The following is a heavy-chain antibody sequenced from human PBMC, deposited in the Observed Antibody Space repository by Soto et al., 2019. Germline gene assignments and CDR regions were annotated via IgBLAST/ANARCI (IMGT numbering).Heavy chain of an antibody. D-gene: IGHD2-8*01. Sequence: GGSLRLSCAASGLTFSTSSMNWVRQAPGKGPEWVSSISTSSTFKYYADSVKGRFTISRDNAENSLYLQMNSLTAEDAAVYYCAKRTACTNGVRPFAYWGQGTVVTVS. CDR3: AKRTACTNGVRPFAY. V-gene: IGHV3-21*06. J-gene: IGHJ4*02. CDR1: GLTFSTSS. CDR2: ISTSSTFK.